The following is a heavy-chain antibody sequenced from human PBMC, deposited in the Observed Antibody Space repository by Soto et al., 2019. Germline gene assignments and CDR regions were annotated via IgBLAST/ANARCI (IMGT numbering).Heavy chain of an antibody. CDR2: VISKTDGGTT. CDR1: GFTFSNAW. CDR3: ATGTGRTDFDY. V-gene: IGHV3-15*01. D-gene: IGHD2-15*01. Sequence: GGSLRLSCAASGFTFSNAWMSWVRQTPGKGLEWVGRVISKTDGGTTDYAAPVKGRFTISRDDSKNTLSLQMNSLKTEDTAVYYCATGTGRTDFDYWGRGTLVTVPQ. J-gene: IGHJ4*02.